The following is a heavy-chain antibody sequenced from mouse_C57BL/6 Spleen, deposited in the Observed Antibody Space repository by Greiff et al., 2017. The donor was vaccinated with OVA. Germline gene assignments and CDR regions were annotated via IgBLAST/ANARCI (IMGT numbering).Heavy chain of an antibody. Sequence: VQLQESGAELVRPGTSVKVSCKASGYAFTNYLIEWVKQRPGQGLEWIGVINPGSGGTNYNEKFKGKATLTADKSSSTAYMQLSSLTSEDSAVYFCASPNYYGSSPYWYFDVWGTGTTVTVSS. CDR1: GYAFTNYL. V-gene: IGHV1-54*01. J-gene: IGHJ1*03. CDR2: INPGSGGT. CDR3: ASPNYYGSSPYWYFDV. D-gene: IGHD1-1*01.